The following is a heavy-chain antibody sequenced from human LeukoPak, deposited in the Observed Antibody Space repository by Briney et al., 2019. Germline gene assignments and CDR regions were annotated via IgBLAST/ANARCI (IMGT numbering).Heavy chain of an antibody. D-gene: IGHD3-22*01. CDR2: IYYSGST. V-gene: IGHV4-59*01. Sequence: SETLSLTCTVSGGSISTYYWSWIRQPPGKGLEWIGYIYYSGSTNYNPSLKSRVTISVDTSKNQFSLKLSSVTPADTAVYYCASGGGGYRQPLDYWAREPWSPYPQ. CDR1: GGSISTYY. CDR3: ASGGGGYRQPLDY. J-gene: IGHJ4*02.